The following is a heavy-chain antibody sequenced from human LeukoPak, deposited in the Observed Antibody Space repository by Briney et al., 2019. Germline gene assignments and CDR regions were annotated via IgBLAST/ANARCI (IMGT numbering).Heavy chain of an antibody. CDR3: ARGQTNRLLWVGELVSNVNPFDY. J-gene: IGHJ4*02. V-gene: IGHV1-18*01. CDR1: GYTFSRYG. D-gene: IGHD3-10*01. Sequence: ASVKVSCKASGYTFSRYGISWVRQAPGQGLEWMGWISGYNGHTKYAQKVQGRVTMSTDTSTSTVYMELRSLISDDTGVYYCARGQTNRLLWVGELVSNVNPFDYWGQGTLVTVSS. CDR2: ISGYNGHT.